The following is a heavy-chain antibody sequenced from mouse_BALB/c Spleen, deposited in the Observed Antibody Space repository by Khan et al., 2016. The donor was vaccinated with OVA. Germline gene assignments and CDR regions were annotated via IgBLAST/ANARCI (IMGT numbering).Heavy chain of an antibody. Sequence: VQLQQSGAELVKPGASVKLSCTASGFNIIDTYLHWVKQRPEQGLEWIGRIAPANGNSKYDPKFQGKATITADTSSNTSYLQRNSLTSEDSAVYYCGRPSYDPRDFEVWGAGTTVTVSS. J-gene: IGHJ1*01. CDR1: GFNIIDTY. D-gene: IGHD2-3*01. V-gene: IGHV14-3*02. CDR2: IAPANGNS. CDR3: GRPSYDPRDFEV.